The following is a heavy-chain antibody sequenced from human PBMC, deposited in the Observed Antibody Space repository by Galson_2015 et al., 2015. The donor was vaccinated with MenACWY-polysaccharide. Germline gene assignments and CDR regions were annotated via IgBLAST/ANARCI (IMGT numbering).Heavy chain of an antibody. CDR3: AKDVVAATQGFDWFDP. CDR1: GFTFSSYA. CDR2: ISGSGGST. J-gene: IGHJ5*02. D-gene: IGHD2-15*01. Sequence: SLRLSCAASGFTFSSYAMSWVRQAPGKGLEWVSAISGSGGSTYYADSVKGRFTISRDNSKNTLYLQMNSLRAEDTAVYYCAKDVVAATQGFDWFDPWGQGTLVTVSS. V-gene: IGHV3-23*01.